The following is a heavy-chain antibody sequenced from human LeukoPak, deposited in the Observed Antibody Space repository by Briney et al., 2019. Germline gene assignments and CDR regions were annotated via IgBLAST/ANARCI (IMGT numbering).Heavy chain of an antibody. CDR2: ISSINSYI. V-gene: IGHV3-21*01. CDR1: GFTFSSYS. CDR3: ARVRSGWYEDY. Sequence: GGSLRLSCAASGFTFSSYSMNWVRQAPGKGLEWVSYISSINSYIYYADSVKGRFTISRDNAKNSLYLQMNSLRAEDTAVYYCARVRSGWYEDYWGQGTLVTVSS. D-gene: IGHD6-19*01. J-gene: IGHJ4*02.